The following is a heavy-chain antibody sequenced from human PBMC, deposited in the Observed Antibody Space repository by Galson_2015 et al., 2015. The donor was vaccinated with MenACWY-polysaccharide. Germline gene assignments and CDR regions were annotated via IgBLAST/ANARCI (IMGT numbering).Heavy chain of an antibody. CDR1: GYTFTGYY. CDR3: ARDTYYYGSGGSVGDY. CDR2: INPNSGGT. J-gene: IGHJ4*02. Sequence: SVKVSCKASGYTFTGYYMHWVRQAPGQGLEWMGWINPNSGGTNYAQKFQGRVTMTRDTSISTAYMELSRLRSDDTAVYYCARDTYYYGSGGSVGDYWGQGTLVTVSS. V-gene: IGHV1-2*02. D-gene: IGHD3-10*01.